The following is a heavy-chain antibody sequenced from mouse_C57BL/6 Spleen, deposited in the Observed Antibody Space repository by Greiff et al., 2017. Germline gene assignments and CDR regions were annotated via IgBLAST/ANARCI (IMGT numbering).Heavy chain of an antibody. J-gene: IGHJ4*01. CDR3: TNYEHAMDY. CDR1: GFTFSDYY. D-gene: IGHD2-4*01. CDR2: ISDGGGST. Sequence: EVQRVESGGGLVQPGGSLKLSCAASGFTFSDYYMYWVRQTPEERLEWVAYISDGGGSTYYPDTVKGRFTISRDNAKNTLYLQMSRLKSEDTAMYYCTNYEHAMDYWGQGTSVTVSS. V-gene: IGHV5-12*01.